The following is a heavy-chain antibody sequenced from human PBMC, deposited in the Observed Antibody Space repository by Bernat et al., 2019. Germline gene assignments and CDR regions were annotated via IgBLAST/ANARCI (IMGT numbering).Heavy chain of an antibody. J-gene: IGHJ3*02. Sequence: EVQLVESGGGLVQRGGSLRLSCAASGFTVSFNYMSWVRQAPGKGLEWVSIIYSGGNTYYADSVKGRFTISRDNYKNTLYLQMNSLRVEDTAVYYCARLYDAFDIWGQGTKVTVSS. CDR3: ARLYDAFDI. CDR1: GFTVSFNY. V-gene: IGHV3-66*01. CDR2: IYSGGNT.